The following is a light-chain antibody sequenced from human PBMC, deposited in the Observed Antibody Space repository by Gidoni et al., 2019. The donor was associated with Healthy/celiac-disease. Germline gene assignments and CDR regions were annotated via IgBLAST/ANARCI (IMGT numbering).Light chain of an antibody. J-gene: IGKJ1*01. CDR2: GAS. Sequence: EIVLTPSPGTLSLSPGERATLSCRASQSVSSTSLAWYQQKPSQAPRLLIYGASSRATGIPDRFSGSGSGTDFTLTISRLESEDFAVYYCQQYGRSPWTFGQGTKVEIK. CDR3: QQYGRSPWT. CDR1: QSVSSTS. V-gene: IGKV3-20*01.